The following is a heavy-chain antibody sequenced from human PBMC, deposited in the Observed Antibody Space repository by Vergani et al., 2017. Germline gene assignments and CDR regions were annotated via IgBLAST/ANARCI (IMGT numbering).Heavy chain of an antibody. J-gene: IGHJ4*02. CDR2: ISGSGGST. CDR1: GFTFDDYA. CDR3: AKELGQWLEYYFDY. D-gene: IGHD6-19*01. Sequence: EVQLVESGGGLVQPGRSLRLSCAASGFTFDDYAMHWVRQAPGKGLEWVSAISGSGGSTYYADSVKGRFTISRDNSKNTLYLQMNSLRAEDTAVYYCAKELGQWLEYYFDYWGQGTLVTVSS. V-gene: IGHV3-23*04.